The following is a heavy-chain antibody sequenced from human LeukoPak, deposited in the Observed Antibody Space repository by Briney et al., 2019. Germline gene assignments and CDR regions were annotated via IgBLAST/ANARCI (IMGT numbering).Heavy chain of an antibody. CDR3: ARQEPGFDI. CDR1: GFTFSTYI. V-gene: IGHV3-48*01. CDR2: ISSSSGPI. D-gene: IGHD1-14*01. Sequence: PGGSLRLSCAASGFTFSTYIMNWVRQAPGKGLEWVSYISSSSGPIYYAASVKGRFTISRDNAKNSLYLQMNSLRAEDTGVYYCARQEPGFDIWGQGTVVNVSS. J-gene: IGHJ3*02.